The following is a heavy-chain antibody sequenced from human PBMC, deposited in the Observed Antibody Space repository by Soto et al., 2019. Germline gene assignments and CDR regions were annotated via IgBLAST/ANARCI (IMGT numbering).Heavy chain of an antibody. V-gene: IGHV4-59*01. J-gene: IGHJ4*02. CDR2: IHYSGRT. CDR3: ARARYSSLPGY. CDR1: GGSISGYY. Sequence: PSETLSLTCTVSGGSISGYYWSWIRQPPGKGLEWIGYIHYSGRTNYNPSLKSRVTISVDTSKNQFSLKLSSVTAADTAVYYCARARYSSLPGYWGQGTLVTVSS. D-gene: IGHD6-13*01.